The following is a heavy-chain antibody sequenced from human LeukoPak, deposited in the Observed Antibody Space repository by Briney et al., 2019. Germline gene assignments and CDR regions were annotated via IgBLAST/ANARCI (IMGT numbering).Heavy chain of an antibody. CDR1: GFTFSKVW. CDR2: IKSKSDDGTR. V-gene: IGHV3-15*01. J-gene: IGHJ5*02. Sequence: GGSLRLSCAASGFTFSKVWMSWVRQAPGKGLEWVGRIKSKSDDGTRDYAPPVRGRFTISRDDSKSTVYLQMESLRSEDTGVYYCCGTRGDLWGQGTLVTVSS. D-gene: IGHD1-14*01. CDR3: CGTRGDL.